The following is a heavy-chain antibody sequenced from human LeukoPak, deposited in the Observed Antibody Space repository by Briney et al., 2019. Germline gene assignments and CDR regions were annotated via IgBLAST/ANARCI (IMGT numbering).Heavy chain of an antibody. Sequence: PGGSLRLSCAASGFTFSFHEMNWVRQAPGKGLEWVSHITSSGGSTYYADSVQGRFTISRDNAKNSLFLLMNSLRAEDSAVYYCARGYHNGWTHIAGSDSWGQGTLVTVSS. CDR3: ARGYHNGWTHIAGSDS. CDR1: GFTFSFHE. J-gene: IGHJ4*02. D-gene: IGHD6-19*01. V-gene: IGHV3-48*03. CDR2: ITSSGGST.